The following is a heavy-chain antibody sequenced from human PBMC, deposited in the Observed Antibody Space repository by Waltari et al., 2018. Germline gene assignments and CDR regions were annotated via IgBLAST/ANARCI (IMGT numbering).Heavy chain of an antibody. J-gene: IGHJ3*02. CDR1: GYTFTSYA. V-gene: IGHV1-3*01. CDR2: INAGNGNT. Sequence: QVQLVQSGAEVKKPGASVKVSCKASGYTFTSYAMHWVRQAPGQRLEWMGWINAGNGNTKDSQKFQGRVTITRDTSASTAYMELSSLRSEDTAVYYWARVEGAAGLDIWGQGTMVTVSS. CDR3: ARVEGAAGLDI. D-gene: IGHD3-16*01.